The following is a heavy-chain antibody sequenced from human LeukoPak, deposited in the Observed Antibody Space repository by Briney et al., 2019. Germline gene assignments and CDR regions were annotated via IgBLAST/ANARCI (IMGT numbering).Heavy chain of an antibody. CDR1: AFTFSSYN. V-gene: IGHV3-21*01. J-gene: IGHJ3*02. Sequence: YPGRSLRLSCLVAAFTFSSYNMNWVRQAPGKGLEWVSSIGTSSSYIYHADSVKGRFTISRDNDKNTLYLQMNSLRAEDTAVYYCARDSFRRDAFDIWGQGTMVTVSS. CDR3: ARDSFRRDAFDI. CDR2: IGTSSSYI.